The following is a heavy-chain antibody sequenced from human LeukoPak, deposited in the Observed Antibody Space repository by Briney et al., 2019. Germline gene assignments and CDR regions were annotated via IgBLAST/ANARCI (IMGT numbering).Heavy chain of an antibody. CDR2: IYSGGTI. CDR1: GLTVSSNY. Sequence: PGGSLRLSCAASGLTVSSNYMSWVRQAPGKGLEWVSVIYSGGTIYYADSVKGRFTISRDNSKNTLYLQMNSLRAEDTAVYYCARGYDILTGTYPYPLGFVDYWGQGTLVTVSS. CDR3: ARGYDILTGTYPYPLGFVDY. J-gene: IGHJ4*02. D-gene: IGHD3-9*01. V-gene: IGHV3-53*05.